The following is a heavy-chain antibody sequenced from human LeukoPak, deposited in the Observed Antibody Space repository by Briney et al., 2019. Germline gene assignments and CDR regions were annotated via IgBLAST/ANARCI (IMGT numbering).Heavy chain of an antibody. J-gene: IGHJ4*02. Sequence: GGSLRLSCAASGFTFSSYAMHWVRQAPGKGLEWVAVISYDGSNKYYADSVKGRFTISRDNSKNTLYQQMNSLRAEDTAVYYCARGNQRWLQLRYYFDYWGQGTLVTVSS. V-gene: IGHV3-30-3*01. CDR1: GFTFSSYA. CDR3: ARGNQRWLQLRYYFDY. D-gene: IGHD5-24*01. CDR2: ISYDGSNK.